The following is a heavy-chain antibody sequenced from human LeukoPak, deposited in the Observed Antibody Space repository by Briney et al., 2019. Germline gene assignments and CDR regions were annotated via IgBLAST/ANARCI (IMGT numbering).Heavy chain of an antibody. D-gene: IGHD2-2*01. CDR2: INPNSGGT. Sequence: ASVKVSCKASGYTFTGYCMHWVRQAPGQGLEWMGRINPNSGGTNYAQKFQGRVTMTRDTSISTAYMELSRLRSDDTAVYYCARSLPSWPASMYYFDYWGQGTLVTVSS. CDR3: ARSLPSWPASMYYFDY. CDR1: GYTFTGYC. J-gene: IGHJ4*02. V-gene: IGHV1-2*06.